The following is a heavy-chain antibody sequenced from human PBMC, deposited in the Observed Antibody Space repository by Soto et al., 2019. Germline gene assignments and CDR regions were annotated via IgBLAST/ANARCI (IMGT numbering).Heavy chain of an antibody. D-gene: IGHD4-17*01. J-gene: IGHJ4*02. CDR2: ISGSGGST. V-gene: IGHV3-23*01. CDR3: ARDVNRPTVTIDY. CDR1: GFTFSSYA. Sequence: PGGSLRLSCAASGFTFSSYAMSWVRQAPGKGLEWVSAISGSGGSTYYADSVKGRFAISRDNSTSTAYMELRSLRSDDTAVYYCARDVNRPTVTIDYWGQGTLVTVSS.